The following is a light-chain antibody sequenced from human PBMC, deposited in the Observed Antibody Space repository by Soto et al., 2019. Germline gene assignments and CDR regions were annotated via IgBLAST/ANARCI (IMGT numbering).Light chain of an antibody. Sequence: QSVLTQPRSMSGSPGQSVTISCTGTSSDVGGYAYVSWYQHHPGKAPQLIIYDVSERPSGVPDRFSGSKSGNTASLTISGLQLEDEADYYCCSYAGTYTWVFGRGTKLTVL. J-gene: IGLJ3*02. CDR2: DVS. V-gene: IGLV2-11*01. CDR3: CSYAGTYTWV. CDR1: SSDVGGYAY.